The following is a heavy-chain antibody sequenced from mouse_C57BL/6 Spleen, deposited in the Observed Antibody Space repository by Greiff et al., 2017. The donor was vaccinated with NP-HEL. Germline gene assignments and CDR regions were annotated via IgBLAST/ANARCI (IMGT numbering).Heavy chain of an antibody. CDR3: ARAGTIVPMDY. V-gene: IGHV1-64*01. CDR1: GYTFTSYW. J-gene: IGHJ2*01. D-gene: IGHD1-1*02. CDR2: IHPNSGST. Sequence: QVHVKQPGAELVKPGASVKLSCKASGYTFTSYWMHWVKQRPGQGLEWIGMIHPNSGSTNYNEKFKSKATLTVDKSSSTAYMQLSSLTSEDSAVYYCARAGTIVPMDYWGQGTTLTVSS.